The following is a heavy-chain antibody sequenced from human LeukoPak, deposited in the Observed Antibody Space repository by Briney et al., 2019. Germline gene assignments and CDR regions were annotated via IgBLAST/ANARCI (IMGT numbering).Heavy chain of an antibody. V-gene: IGHV4-59*01. CDR2: IYYSGGT. J-gene: IGHJ6*02. Sequence: SETLSLTCTVSGFSINNYYLNWIRQPPGKGLEWIGYIYYSGGTNYNPALKSRVTISVDTSKNQFCLKLSSVTAADTAVYYCAREVFRASDSSGYSFDYGMDVWGQGTMVTVSS. CDR3: AREVFRASDSSGYSFDYGMDV. D-gene: IGHD3-22*01. CDR1: GFSINNYY.